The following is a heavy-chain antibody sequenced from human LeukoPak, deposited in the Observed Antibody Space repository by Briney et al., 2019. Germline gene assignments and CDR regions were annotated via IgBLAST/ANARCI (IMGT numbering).Heavy chain of an antibody. Sequence: GGSLRLSCAASGFSFSSYGMHWIRQAPGKGLEWVAVISYDGSNKYYADSVKGRFTISRDNSKNTLYLQMNSLRAEDTAVYYCAKGTAAGDSSFGYWGQGTLVTVSS. CDR1: GFSFSSYG. V-gene: IGHV3-30*18. CDR3: AKGTAAGDSSFGY. J-gene: IGHJ4*02. CDR2: ISYDGSNK. D-gene: IGHD2-21*01.